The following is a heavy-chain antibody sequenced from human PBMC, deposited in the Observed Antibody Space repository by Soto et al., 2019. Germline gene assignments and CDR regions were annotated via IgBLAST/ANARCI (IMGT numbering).Heavy chain of an antibody. J-gene: IGHJ4*02. V-gene: IGHV3-23*01. CDR3: AKDGGSVCSGGTCYFQAPDY. D-gene: IGHD2-8*02. CDR2: IDGSGRNT. Sequence: GGSLRLSCAASGFTFSSYAMSWVRQAPGKXLEWVSGIDGSGRNTYYADSVKGRFTISRDNSKNTLSVQMDSLRVEDTALYYCAKDGGSVCSGGTCYFQAPDYWGQGALVTVSS. CDR1: GFTFSSYA.